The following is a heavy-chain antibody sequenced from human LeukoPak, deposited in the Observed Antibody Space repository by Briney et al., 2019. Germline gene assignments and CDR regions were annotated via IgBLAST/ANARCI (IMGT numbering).Heavy chain of an antibody. CDR3: ARLRYYDILTGYYGFDY. CDR1: GGSISSYY. J-gene: IGHJ4*02. V-gene: IGHV4-59*08. D-gene: IGHD3-9*01. Sequence: SETLSLTCTVSGGSISSYYWSWTRQPPGKGLEWIGYIYYSGSTNYNPSLKSRVTISVDTSKNQFSLKLSSVTAADTAVYYCARLRYYDILTGYYGFDYWGQGTLVTVSS. CDR2: IYYSGST.